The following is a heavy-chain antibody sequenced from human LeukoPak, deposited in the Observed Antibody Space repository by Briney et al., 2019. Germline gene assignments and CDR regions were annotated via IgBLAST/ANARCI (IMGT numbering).Heavy chain of an antibody. Sequence: PSETLSLTCTVSGGSISSYYWSWIRQPAGKGLEWIGRIYTSGSTNYNPSLKSRVTMSVDTSKNQFSLKLSSVTAADTAVYYCARDKLEQLGRADGMDVWGRGTTVTVSS. J-gene: IGHJ6*02. CDR3: ARDKLEQLGRADGMDV. CDR1: GGSISSYY. CDR2: IYTSGST. V-gene: IGHV4-4*07. D-gene: IGHD6-6*01.